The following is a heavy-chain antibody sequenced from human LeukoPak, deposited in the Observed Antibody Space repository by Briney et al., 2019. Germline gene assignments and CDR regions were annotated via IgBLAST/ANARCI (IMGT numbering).Heavy chain of an antibody. J-gene: IGHJ4*02. CDR1: GGSISSYY. D-gene: IGHD5-18*01. CDR2: IYYSGST. V-gene: IGHV4-59*12. Sequence: SETLSLTCTVSGGSISSYYWSWIRQPPGKGLEWIGYIYYSGSTNYNPSLKSRVTISVDTSKNQFSLKLSSVTAADTAVYYCARGNFGYSYGYDYWGQGTLVAVSS. CDR3: ARGNFGYSYGYDY.